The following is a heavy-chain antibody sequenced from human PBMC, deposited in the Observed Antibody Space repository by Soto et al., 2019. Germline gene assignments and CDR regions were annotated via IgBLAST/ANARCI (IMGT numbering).Heavy chain of an antibody. CDR3: ARDEYRSGSEGDY. D-gene: IGHD6-19*01. CDR2: ISSSSSTI. Sequence: EVQLVESGGGLVQPGGSLRLSCAASGFTFSSYSMNWVRQAPGKGLEWVSYISSSSSTIYYADSVKGRFTISRDNAKNSLYMQMNSLRAEDTAVYYCARDEYRSGSEGDYWGQGTLVTVFS. CDR1: GFTFSSYS. V-gene: IGHV3-48*01. J-gene: IGHJ4*02.